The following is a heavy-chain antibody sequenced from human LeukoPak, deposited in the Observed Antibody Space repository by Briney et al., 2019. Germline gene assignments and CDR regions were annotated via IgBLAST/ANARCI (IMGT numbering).Heavy chain of an antibody. CDR1: AFTFSSYA. CDR2: ISGDTKNT. D-gene: IGHD1-26*01. V-gene: IGHV3-23*01. J-gene: IGHJ4*02. CDR3: AKMRPLVGSTAFDY. Sequence: GGSLRLSCAASAFTFSSYAMSWVRQAPGKGLEWVSVISGDTKNTYYADSVRGRFAISRVNSRNTLYLQMDSLRVEDTAVYYCAKMRPLVGSTAFDYWGQGTLVTVSS.